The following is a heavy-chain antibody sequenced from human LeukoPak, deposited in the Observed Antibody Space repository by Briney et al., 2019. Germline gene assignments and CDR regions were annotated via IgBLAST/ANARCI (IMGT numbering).Heavy chain of an antibody. J-gene: IGHJ4*02. Sequence: ASVKVSCKASGYTFTGYYMHWVRQAPGQGLEWMGWINPNGGGTNYAQKFQGRVTMTRDTSISTAYMELSRLRSDDTAVYYCARTGFPLDYGSGSYQPFDYWGQGTLVTVSS. CDR2: INPNGGGT. V-gene: IGHV1-2*02. CDR3: ARTGFPLDYGSGSYQPFDY. CDR1: GYTFTGYY. D-gene: IGHD3-10*01.